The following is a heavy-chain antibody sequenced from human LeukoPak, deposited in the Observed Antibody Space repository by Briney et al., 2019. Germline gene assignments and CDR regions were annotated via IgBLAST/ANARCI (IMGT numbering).Heavy chain of an antibody. D-gene: IGHD6-19*01. CDR3: ARGSSGWYPDIDY. J-gene: IGHJ4*02. V-gene: IGHV4-59*01. CDR2: IYYSGST. Sequence: SETLSLTCTVSGGSISSYYWSWIRQPPGKGLEWIGYIYYSGSTNYNPSLKSRVTISVDTSKNQFSLKPSSVTAADTAVYYCARGSSGWYPDIDYWGQGTLVTVSS. CDR1: GGSISSYY.